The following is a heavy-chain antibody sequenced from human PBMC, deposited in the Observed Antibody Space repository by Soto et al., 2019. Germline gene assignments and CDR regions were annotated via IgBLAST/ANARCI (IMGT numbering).Heavy chain of an antibody. CDR2: ISWDGGTT. V-gene: IGHV3-43*01. D-gene: IGHD3-16*01. CDR1: GFTFDDYT. Sequence: QLVESGGVVVQPGGSLRLSCAASGFTFDDYTMHWVRQVAGKGLDWVSTISWDGGTTYYADSVKGRFTISRDNSKSSLYLQMNGLRTEDSAFYYCAKGGDYWYFDLWGRGTLATVSS. J-gene: IGHJ2*01. CDR3: AKGGDYWYFDL.